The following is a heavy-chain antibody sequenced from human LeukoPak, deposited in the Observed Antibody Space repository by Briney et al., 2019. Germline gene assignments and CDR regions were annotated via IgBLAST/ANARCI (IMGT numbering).Heavy chain of an antibody. CDR2: ISGGGGST. V-gene: IGHV3-23*01. CDR1: GFTFSSYA. J-gene: IGHJ4*02. CDR3: AKFGGITMVRGSHFDY. D-gene: IGHD3-10*01. Sequence: GGSLRLSCAASGFTFSSYAMSWVRQAPGKGLEWVSAISGGGGSTYYADSVKGRFTISRDNSKNTLYLQMNSLRAEDTAVYYCAKFGGITMVRGSHFDYWGQGTLVTVSS.